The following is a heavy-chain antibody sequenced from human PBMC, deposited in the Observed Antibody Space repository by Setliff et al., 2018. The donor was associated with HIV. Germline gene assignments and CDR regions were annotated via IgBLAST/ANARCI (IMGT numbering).Heavy chain of an antibody. V-gene: IGHV4-34*01. CDR1: GGSFSGYY. D-gene: IGHD3-22*01. J-gene: IGHJ4*02. Sequence: PSETLSLTCAVYGGSFSGYYWSWIRQPPGKGLEWIGEINHSGSTNYNPSLKSRVTISVDTPKNQFSLKLSSVTAADTAVYYCARGSGGYYYDSSGYLDYWGQGTLVTVSS. CDR2: INHSGST. CDR3: ARGSGGYYYDSSGYLDY.